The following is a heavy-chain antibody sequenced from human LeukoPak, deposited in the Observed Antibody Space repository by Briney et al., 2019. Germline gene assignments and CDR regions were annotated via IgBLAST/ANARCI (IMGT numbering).Heavy chain of an antibody. CDR3: ASGYNSGWTFDY. D-gene: IGHD5-12*01. V-gene: IGHV1-2*06. CDR1: GYTFTGYY. CDR2: INPNSGDT. Sequence: WASVKVSCKASGYTFTGYYMHWVRQAPGQGLEWMGRINPNSGDTDYAQKFQGRVTMTSDTSISTAYMELSRLRSDDTAVYYCASGYNSGWTFDYWGQGTLVTVSS. J-gene: IGHJ4*02.